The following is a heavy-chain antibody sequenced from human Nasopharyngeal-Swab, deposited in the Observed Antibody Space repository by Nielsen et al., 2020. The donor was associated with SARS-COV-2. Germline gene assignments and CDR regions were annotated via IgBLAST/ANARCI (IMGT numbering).Heavy chain of an antibody. CDR2: IYPGDSDT. J-gene: IGHJ5*02. Sequence: GESLKISCKGSGYSFTSYWIGWVRQMPGKGLEWMGIIYPGDSDTRYSPSFQGQVTISADKSISTASLQWSSLKASDTAMYYCARLNAPTFSAGWFDPWGPGTLVTVSS. CDR3: ARLNAPTFSAGWFDP. D-gene: IGHD1-1*01. V-gene: IGHV5-51*01. CDR1: GYSFTSYW.